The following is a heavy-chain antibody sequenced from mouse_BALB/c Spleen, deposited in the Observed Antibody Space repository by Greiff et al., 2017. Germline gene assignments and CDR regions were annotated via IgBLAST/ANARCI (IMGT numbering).Heavy chain of an antibody. J-gene: IGHJ4*01. V-gene: IGHV1-80*01. CDR2: IYPGDGDT. Sequence: VKLMESGAELVRPGSSVKISCKASGYAFSSYWMNWVKQRPGQGLEWIGQIYPGDGDTNYNGKFKGKATLTADKSSSTAYMQLSSLTSEDSAVYCCARQRGGAMDYWGQGTSVTVSS. CDR3: ARQRGGAMDY. CDR1: GYAFSSYW.